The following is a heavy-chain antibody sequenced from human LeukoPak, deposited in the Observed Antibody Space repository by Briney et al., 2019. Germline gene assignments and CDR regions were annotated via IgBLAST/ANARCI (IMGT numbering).Heavy chain of an antibody. V-gene: IGHV4-38-2*02. Sequence: KPSETLSLTCTVSGYSISSGYYWGWIRQPPGKGLEWIGSIYHSGRTFYNPSLKSRVTISVDTSKNQFSLKLSSVTAADTAVYYCARVSPGTSDAFDIWGQGTMVTVSS. CDR1: GYSISSGYY. CDR3: ARVSPGTSDAFDI. CDR2: IYHSGRT. J-gene: IGHJ3*02.